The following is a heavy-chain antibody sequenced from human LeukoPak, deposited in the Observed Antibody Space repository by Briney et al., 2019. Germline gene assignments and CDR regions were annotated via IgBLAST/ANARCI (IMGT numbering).Heavy chain of an antibody. CDR1: GGSISSGDYY. CDR3: ARGIAAAGHHFDY. V-gene: IGHV4-30-4*08. Sequence: SQTLSLTCTVSGGSISSGDYYWSWIRQPPGKGLGWIGYIYYSGSTYYNPSLKSRVTISVVMSKNQFSLKLSSVTAADTAVYYCARGIAAAGHHFDYWGQGTLVTVSS. J-gene: IGHJ4*02. CDR2: IYYSGST. D-gene: IGHD6-13*01.